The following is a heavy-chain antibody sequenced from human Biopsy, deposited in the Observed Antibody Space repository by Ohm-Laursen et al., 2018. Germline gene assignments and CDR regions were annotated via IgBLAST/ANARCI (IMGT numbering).Heavy chain of an antibody. CDR1: GYTFTTYY. Sequence: SSVKVSCKASGYTFTTYYIHWVRQAPGQGLEWMGIINPGGNSTAYTQNFQGRVTMTWDTSTTTVYMELSSLRSEDTAVYYCVLASFDFWGQGTLVTVSS. CDR2: INPGGNST. J-gene: IGHJ4*02. V-gene: IGHV1-46*01. CDR3: VLASFDF.